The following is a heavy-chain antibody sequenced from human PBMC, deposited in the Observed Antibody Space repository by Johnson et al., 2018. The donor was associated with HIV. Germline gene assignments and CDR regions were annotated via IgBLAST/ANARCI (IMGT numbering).Heavy chain of an antibody. J-gene: IGHJ3*02. D-gene: IGHD6-13*01. V-gene: IGHV3-23*04. Sequence: EVQLVESGGGLVQPGGSLRLSCAAFGFTFSSYAMNWVRQAPGKGLEWVSAISGSDGSTYYEDSVRGRFTISRDNSKNTLYLQMNSLRAEDTAVYFCAREIIAAADDIWGQGTMVTVSS. CDR2: ISGSDGST. CDR1: GFTFSSYA. CDR3: AREIIAAADDI.